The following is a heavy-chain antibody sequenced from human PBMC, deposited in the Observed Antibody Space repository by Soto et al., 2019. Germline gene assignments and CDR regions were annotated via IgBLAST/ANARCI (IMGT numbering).Heavy chain of an antibody. D-gene: IGHD2-8*02. V-gene: IGHV4-31*03. J-gene: IGHJ3*01. CDR1: GDSISSGTYY. Sequence: QVQLQESGPGLVKPSQALSLTCTVSGDSISSGTYYWSWLRQHPGKGLEWIAYISYSGSPYYNPSLPSRVAISVDTSAHQSSLKLISVTAAATAVYFCASERAYYRHTGGSPGWLAFALWGPGKMVTVSS. CDR3: ASERAYYRHTGGSPGWLAFAL. CDR2: ISYSGSP.